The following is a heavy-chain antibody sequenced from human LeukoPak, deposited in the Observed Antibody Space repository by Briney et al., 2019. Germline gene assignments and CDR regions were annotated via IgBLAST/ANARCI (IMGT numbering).Heavy chain of an antibody. CDR2: IRYDGSNK. CDR1: GFTFSSYG. V-gene: IGHV3-30*02. CDR3: ARSFLVGFDY. Sequence: GGSLRLSCAASGFTFSSYGMHWVRQAPGKGLEWVAFIRYDGSNKYYADSVKGRFTISRDNAKSSLYLQMNSLRAEDTAVYYCARSFLVGFDYWGQGTLVTVSS. J-gene: IGHJ4*02.